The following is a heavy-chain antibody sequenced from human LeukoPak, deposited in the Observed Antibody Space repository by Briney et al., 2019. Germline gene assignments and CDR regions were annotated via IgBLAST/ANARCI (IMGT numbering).Heavy chain of an antibody. CDR1: GFTFGSYS. J-gene: IGHJ5*02. V-gene: IGHV3-21*01. CDR2: ISSSSSYI. D-gene: IGHD3-22*01. CDR3: ARDYYDSSGSSWFDP. Sequence: GGSLRLSCAASGFTFGSYSMNWVRQAPGKGLEWVSSISSSSSYIYHADSVKGRFTISRDNAKNPLYLQMNSLRAKDTALYYCARDYYDSSGSSWFDPWGQGTLVTVSS.